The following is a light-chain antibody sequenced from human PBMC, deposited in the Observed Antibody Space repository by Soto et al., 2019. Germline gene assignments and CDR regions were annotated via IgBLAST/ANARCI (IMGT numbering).Light chain of an antibody. CDR3: SSHAGSNLVV. CDR1: SSDVGGCNY. V-gene: IGLV2-8*01. J-gene: IGLJ2*01. Sequence: QSALTQPPSASGSPGQSVTISCTGTSSDVGGCNYVSWYQQHPGKAPKLMIYEVNKRPSGVPDRFSGSKSGNTASLTASGLQAEDEADYYCSSHAGSNLVVFGGGTKLTVL. CDR2: EVN.